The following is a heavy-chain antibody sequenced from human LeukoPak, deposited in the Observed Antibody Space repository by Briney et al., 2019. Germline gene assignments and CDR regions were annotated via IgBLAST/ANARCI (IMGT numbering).Heavy chain of an antibody. CDR2: ISSSSGRT. D-gene: IGHD3-22*01. Sequence: PGGSLRLSCAASGFTFSSYAMSWVRQAPGKGLEWVSIISSSSGRTYYADSAKGRFSISRDNSKNTLYVQMSSLRAEDTAVYYCARVITGNWHFDLWGRGTLVTVSS. V-gene: IGHV3-23*01. CDR1: GFTFSSYA. CDR3: ARVITGNWHFDL. J-gene: IGHJ2*01.